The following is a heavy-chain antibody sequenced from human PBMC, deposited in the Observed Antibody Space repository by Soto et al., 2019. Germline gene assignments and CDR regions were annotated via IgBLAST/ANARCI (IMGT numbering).Heavy chain of an antibody. CDR3: ARDSPNYDFWSGYGPLHYYGMDV. CDR2: IYYSGST. D-gene: IGHD3-3*01. J-gene: IGHJ6*02. CDR1: GGSISSYY. V-gene: IGHV4-59*01. Sequence: TLSLTCTVSGGSISSYYWSWIRQPPGKGLEWIGYIYYSGSTNYNPSLKSRVTISVDTSKNQFSLKLSSVTAADTAVYYCARDSPNYDFWSGYGPLHYYGMDVWGQGTTVTVSS.